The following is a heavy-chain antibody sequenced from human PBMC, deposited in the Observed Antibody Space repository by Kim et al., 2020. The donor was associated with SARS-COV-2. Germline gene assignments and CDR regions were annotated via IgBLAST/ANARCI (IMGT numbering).Heavy chain of an antibody. D-gene: IGHD1-1*01. CDR3: AALDSVQLPGCI. J-gene: IGHJ4*02. CDR1: GFSFRNYW. CDR2: IKGDGSDE. V-gene: IGHV3-7*01. Sequence: GGSLRLSCAASGFSFRNYWMSWVRQAPGKGLEWVALIKGDGSDEHYVDSVKGRFTISRDNAKNSLYLQMNSLRTEDTAIYYCAALDSVQLPGCIWGQGNLVTVPS.